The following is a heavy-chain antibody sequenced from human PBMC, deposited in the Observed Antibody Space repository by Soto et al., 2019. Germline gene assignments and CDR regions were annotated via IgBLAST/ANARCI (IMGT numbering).Heavy chain of an antibody. CDR1: GGSISSGGYY. CDR3: ARGSVVDANLFAY. D-gene: IGHD2-15*01. J-gene: IGHJ4*02. CDR2: IYYSGST. Sequence: SETLCLTCTVSGGSISSGGYYWSWIRQHPGKGLEWIGYIYYSGSTYYNPSLKSRVTISVDTSKNQFSLKLSSVTAADTAVYYCARGSVVDANLFAYWGQGTLVTVSS. V-gene: IGHV4-31*03.